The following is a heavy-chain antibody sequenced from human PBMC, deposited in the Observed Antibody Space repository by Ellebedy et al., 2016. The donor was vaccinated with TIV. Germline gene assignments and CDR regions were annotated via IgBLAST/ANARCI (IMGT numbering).Heavy chain of an antibody. V-gene: IGHV3-21*01. CDR2: ISSSSSYI. J-gene: IGHJ4*02. CDR1: GFTFSSYS. Sequence: GGSLRLSCAASGFTFSSYSMNWVRQAPGKGLEWVSSISSSSSYIYYADSVKGRFTISRDNAKNSLYLQMNSLRAEDTAVYYCARDEKGVDSYGYGLFDYWGQGTLVTVSS. CDR3: ARDEKGVDSYGYGLFDY. D-gene: IGHD5-18*01.